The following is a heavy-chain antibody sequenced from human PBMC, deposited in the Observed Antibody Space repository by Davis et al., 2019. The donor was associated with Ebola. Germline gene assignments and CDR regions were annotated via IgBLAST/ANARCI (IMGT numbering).Heavy chain of an antibody. CDR1: GFTFSSYC. Sequence: GESLKISCAASGFTFSSYCMRWVRQAPGKGLEWVAVISYDGSNKYYADSVKGRFTISSDNSKNTLYLQMNSLRAEDTAVYYCARVSSHGNPDYWGQGTLVTVSS. V-gene: IGHV3-30*03. J-gene: IGHJ4*02. CDR3: ARVSSHGNPDY. CDR2: ISYDGSNK. D-gene: IGHD4-23*01.